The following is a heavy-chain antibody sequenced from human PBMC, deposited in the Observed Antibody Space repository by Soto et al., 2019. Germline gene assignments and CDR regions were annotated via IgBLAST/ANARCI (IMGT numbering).Heavy chain of an antibody. J-gene: IGHJ4*02. D-gene: IGHD6-19*01. CDR2: ISSSGSTI. CDR1: GFTFSSYE. Sequence: PGGSLRLSCAASGFTFSSYEMNWVRQAPGKGLEWVSYISSSGSTIYYADSVKGRFTISRDNAKNSLYLQMNSLRAEDTAVYYYARGTMVAVAGWFDYWGQGPLVTV. CDR3: ARGTMVAVAGWFDY. V-gene: IGHV3-48*03.